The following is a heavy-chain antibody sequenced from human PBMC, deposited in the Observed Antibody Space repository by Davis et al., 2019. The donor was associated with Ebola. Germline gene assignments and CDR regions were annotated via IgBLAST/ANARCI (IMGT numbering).Heavy chain of an antibody. V-gene: IGHV4-34*01. CDR3: ATLYGYCTGGVCYDYGMDV. CDR2: INHSGST. CDR1: GGSFSGYY. Sequence: SETLSLTCAVYGGSFSGYYWSWIRQPPGKGLEWIGEINHSGSTNYNPSLKSRVTISVDTSKNQFSLKLSSVTAAYTAVYYCATLYGYCTGGVCYDYGMDVWGQGTTVTVSS. J-gene: IGHJ6*02. D-gene: IGHD2-8*02.